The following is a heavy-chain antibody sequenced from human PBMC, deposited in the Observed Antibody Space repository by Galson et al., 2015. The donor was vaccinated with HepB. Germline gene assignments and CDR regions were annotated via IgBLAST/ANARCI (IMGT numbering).Heavy chain of an antibody. D-gene: IGHD5-12*01. Sequence: SVKVSCKASGGTFSSYTISWVRQAPGQGLEWMGRIIPILGIANYAQKFQGRVTITADKSTSTAYMELSGLRSEDTAVYYCARAGIVATPYFDYWGQGTLVTVSS. CDR3: ARAGIVATPYFDY. V-gene: IGHV1-69*02. CDR2: IIPILGIA. CDR1: GGTFSSYT. J-gene: IGHJ4*02.